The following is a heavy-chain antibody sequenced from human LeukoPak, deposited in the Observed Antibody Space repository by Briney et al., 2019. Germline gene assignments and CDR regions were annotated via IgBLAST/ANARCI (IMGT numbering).Heavy chain of an antibody. CDR2: IYHSGST. D-gene: IGHD2-8*01. CDR1: GYSISSGCY. V-gene: IGHV4-38-2*02. CDR3: VRMLYANTVDHHFEY. J-gene: IGHJ4*02. Sequence: SETLSLPCIVSGYSISSGCYWGWIRQPPGKGLEWIGSIYHSGSTHYNPSLKSRVTISVDTSKNQFSLKLSSVTAADTAVYYCVRMLYANTVDHHFEYWGQGTLVTVPS.